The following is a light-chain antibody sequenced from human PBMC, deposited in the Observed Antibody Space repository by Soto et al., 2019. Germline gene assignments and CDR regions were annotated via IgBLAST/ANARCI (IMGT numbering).Light chain of an antibody. Sequence: EIVLTQSPASLSLSAGERVTLSCRASQSVDTMVAWYQQQVGRTPRLLIYETSNRATGVPGRFSGSGSVTDFTLTISRLEPEDFAVYFCQVRTDWPPFKYTFGQGTKLEV. CDR2: ETS. CDR1: QSVDTM. J-gene: IGKJ2*01. CDR3: QVRTDWPPFKYT. V-gene: IGKV3-11*01.